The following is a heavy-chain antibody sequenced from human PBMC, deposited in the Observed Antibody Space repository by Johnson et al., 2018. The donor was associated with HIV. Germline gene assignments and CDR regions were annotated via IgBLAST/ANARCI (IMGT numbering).Heavy chain of an antibody. CDR3: ATPYSSSWFYAFDI. V-gene: IGHV3-11*04. J-gene: IGHJ3*02. D-gene: IGHD6-13*01. Sequence: QVQVVESGGGLVKPGGSLRLSCAASGFTFSDYYMSWIRQAPGKGLEWVSYISSSGSTIYYADSVKGRFTISRDNAKNSLYLQMNSLRAEDTAVYYCATPYSSSWFYAFDIWGQGTMVTVSS. CDR2: ISSSGSTI. CDR1: GFTFSDYY.